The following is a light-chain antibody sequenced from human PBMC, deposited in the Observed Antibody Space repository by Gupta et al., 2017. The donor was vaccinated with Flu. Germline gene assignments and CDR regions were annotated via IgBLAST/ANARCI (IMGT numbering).Light chain of an antibody. Sequence: QSALTQPPSASGSPGQSATISCTGTSSYVGGYNYVSWSQQPPAKAPKLMISDVSKRPSGVPDRFSGSKSGITASLTVSGRPAEDAADYYCTSYVANNMRVLGGGTKLTVL. V-gene: IGLV2-8*01. CDR1: SSYVGGYNY. CDR3: TSYVANNMRV. CDR2: DVS. J-gene: IGLJ3*02.